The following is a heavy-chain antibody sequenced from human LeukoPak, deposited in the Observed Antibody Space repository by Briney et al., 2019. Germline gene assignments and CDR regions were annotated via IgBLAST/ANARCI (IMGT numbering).Heavy chain of an antibody. D-gene: IGHD5-12*01. CDR2: VSSDGINK. V-gene: IGHV3-30*19. Sequence: PGGSLRLSCAASGFTFSSYGMHWVRQAPGKGLEWVSVVSSDGINKYYADSVKGRFTISRDNSKNTLYLQMNSLRAEDTAVYYCARDRRYSGYDSYYGMDVWGQGTTVTVSS. CDR1: GFTFSSYG. CDR3: ARDRRYSGYDSYYGMDV. J-gene: IGHJ6*02.